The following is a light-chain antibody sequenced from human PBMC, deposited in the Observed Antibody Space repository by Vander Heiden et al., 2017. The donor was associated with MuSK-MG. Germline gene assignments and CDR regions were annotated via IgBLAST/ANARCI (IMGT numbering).Light chain of an antibody. J-gene: IGKJ2*01. Sequence: LQMTQSPSSLSASGGDRVTITCRARQSISSYLNWYQQKPGKAPKLLIYAASSLQSGVPSRFSGSGSGTDFTLTISSLQPEDFATYYCQQSYSTLYTFGQGTKLEIK. CDR3: QQSYSTLYT. CDR2: AAS. CDR1: QSISSY. V-gene: IGKV1-39*01.